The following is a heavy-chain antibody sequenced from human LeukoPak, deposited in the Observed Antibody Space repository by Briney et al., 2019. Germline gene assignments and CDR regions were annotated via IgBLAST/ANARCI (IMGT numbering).Heavy chain of an antibody. V-gene: IGHV4-59*01. CDR2: ISYSGST. CDR1: GGSISGYY. J-gene: IGHJ3*01. D-gene: IGHD2-8*02. Sequence: WETLSLTCTVSGGSISGYYWSWIQQSPGKGLEWTGYISYSGSTSYNPSLKSRLTISVDTSTNQISLKLNSLSDADTAIYYCVRGAVSAGGVFDVWGQGTLVTVS. CDR3: VRGAVSAGGVFDV.